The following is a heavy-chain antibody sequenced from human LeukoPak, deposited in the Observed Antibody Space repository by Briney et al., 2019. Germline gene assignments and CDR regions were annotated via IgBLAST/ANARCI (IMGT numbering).Heavy chain of an antibody. D-gene: IGHD3-22*01. V-gene: IGHV4-4*07. J-gene: IGHJ4*02. CDR1: GGSIGWDY. Sequence: SETLSLTCTVSGGSIGWDYWSWIRQSAGKGLEWIGRIYKSGSTNYNPSFRSRVTMSVDTSKNQFFLNVTSVTAADTAVYYCAREEYFQDSNGYSYYFHSWGQGSLVTVSS. CDR2: IYKSGST. CDR3: AREEYFQDSNGYSYYFHS.